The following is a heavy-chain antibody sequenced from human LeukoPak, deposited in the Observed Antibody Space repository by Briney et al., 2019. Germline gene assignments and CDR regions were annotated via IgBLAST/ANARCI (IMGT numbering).Heavy chain of an antibody. Sequence: GRSLRLPCAASGFTFSSYAMHWVRQAPGNGLEWVAVISYDGSNKYYADSVKGRFTISRDNSKNTLYLQMNSLRAEDTAVYYCARDSSGWSKLDYWGQGTLVTVSS. CDR2: ISYDGSNK. D-gene: IGHD6-19*01. CDR1: GFTFSSYA. CDR3: ARDSSGWSKLDY. J-gene: IGHJ4*02. V-gene: IGHV3-30-3*01.